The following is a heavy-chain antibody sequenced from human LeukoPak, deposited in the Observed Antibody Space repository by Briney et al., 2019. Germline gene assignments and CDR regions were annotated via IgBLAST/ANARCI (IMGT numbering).Heavy chain of an antibody. Sequence: GASVKVSCKASGYTFSSYGISWVRQAPGQGLEWMGWISGYNGNTNSAQKLQGGVSMTTDTSTSTAYVELRSLRSDDTAVYYCARDRSPDFWSGDYRDAFDIWGQGTMATVSS. V-gene: IGHV1-18*01. J-gene: IGHJ3*02. D-gene: IGHD3-3*01. CDR3: ARDRSPDFWSGDYRDAFDI. CDR2: ISGYNGNT. CDR1: GYTFSSYG.